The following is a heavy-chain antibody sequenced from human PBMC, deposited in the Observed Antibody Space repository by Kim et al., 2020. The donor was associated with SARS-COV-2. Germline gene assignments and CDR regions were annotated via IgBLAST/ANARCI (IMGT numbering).Heavy chain of an antibody. CDR1: GFSFSSYE. J-gene: IGHJ4*02. D-gene: IGHD6-19*01. CDR2: ISSSGSTI. V-gene: IGHV3-48*03. CDR3: ARDQGEQWLVWRGFDY. Sequence: GGSLRLSCAASGFSFSSYEMNWVRQAPGKGLEWVSYISSSGSTIYYADSVKGRFTISRDNAKNSLYLQMNSLRAEDTAVYYCARDQGEQWLVWRGFDYWGQGTLVTVSS.